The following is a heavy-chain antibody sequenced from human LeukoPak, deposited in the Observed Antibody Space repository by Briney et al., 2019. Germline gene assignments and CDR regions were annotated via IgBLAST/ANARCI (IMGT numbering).Heavy chain of an antibody. CDR1: GFTFDDYA. CDR3: ARGYYDSSGYRLDY. Sequence: PGGSLRLSCAASGFTFDDYAMHWVRQAPGKGLEWVSGISWNSGSIGYADSVKGRFTISRDNAKNSLYLQMNSLRAEDTAVYYCARGYYDSSGYRLDYWGQRTLVTVSS. CDR2: ISWNSGSI. V-gene: IGHV3-9*01. J-gene: IGHJ4*02. D-gene: IGHD3-22*01.